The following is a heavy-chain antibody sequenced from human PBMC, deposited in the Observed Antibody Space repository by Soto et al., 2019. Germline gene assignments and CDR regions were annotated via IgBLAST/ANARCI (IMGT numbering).Heavy chain of an antibody. V-gene: IGHV4-4*02. CDR2: IYHSGST. CDR3: AVGYGDYVRYYYYGMDV. J-gene: IGHJ6*02. D-gene: IGHD4-17*01. Sequence: PSETLSLTCAVSGGSISSSNWWSWVRQPPGKGLEWIGEIYHSGSTNYNPSLKSRVTISVDKSKNQFSLKLSSVTAADTAVYYCAVGYGDYVRYYYYGMDVWGQGTTVTVSS. CDR1: GGSISSSNW.